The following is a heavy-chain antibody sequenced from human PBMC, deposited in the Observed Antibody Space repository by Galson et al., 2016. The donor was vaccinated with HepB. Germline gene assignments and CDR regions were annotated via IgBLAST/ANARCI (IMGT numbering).Heavy chain of an antibody. J-gene: IGHJ5*02. D-gene: IGHD3-10*01. CDR1: GASIISDYYY. CDR3: ARQRLWFGELSLFDP. CDR2: IIYSGNT. V-gene: IGHV4-39*01. Sequence: SETLSLTCTVSGASIISDYYYWGWIRQPPGKGLEWIGSIIYSGNTYYNPSLNSRVTISVDTSKNQVSLRLNSVTAADTAVYFCARQRLWFGELSLFDPWGQGTLVTVSS.